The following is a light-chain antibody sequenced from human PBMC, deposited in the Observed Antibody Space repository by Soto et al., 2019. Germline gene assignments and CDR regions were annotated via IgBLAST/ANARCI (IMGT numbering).Light chain of an antibody. CDR1: QTIYSN. Sequence: IVMTQSPATLSVSPGERATLSCRAGQTIYSNVAWYQQRPGQXPXXLIYRASTRATGVPARFSGSGSGTEFTLTISGLHSEDFALYDCQQYQNLWTFGQGTKVDI. J-gene: IGKJ1*01. V-gene: IGKV3-15*01. CDR2: RAS. CDR3: QQYQNLWT.